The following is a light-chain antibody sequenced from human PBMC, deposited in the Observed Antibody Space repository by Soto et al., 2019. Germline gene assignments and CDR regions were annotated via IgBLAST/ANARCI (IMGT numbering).Light chain of an antibody. V-gene: IGKV1-5*01. CDR3: QQYNRYST. J-gene: IGKJ1*01. Sequence: DIQMTQSPSTLSASVGDRVTITCRASQSVSTWLAWYQQKPGKAPKLLIFDASSLESGVPSRFSGSGSGTEFTLTISSLQPDDFATYYCQQYNRYSTFGQGTKVDNK. CDR1: QSVSTW. CDR2: DAS.